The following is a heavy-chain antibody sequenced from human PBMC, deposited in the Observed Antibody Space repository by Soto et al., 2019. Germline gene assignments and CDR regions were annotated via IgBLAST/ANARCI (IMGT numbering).Heavy chain of an antibody. CDR2: IYYSGST. Sequence: PSETLSLTCTVSGGSISSGGYYWSWIRQHPGKGLEWIGYIYYSGSTYYNPSLKSRVTISVDTSKNQFSLKLSSVTAADTAVYYCARVSLANLLCGYSYGAAFDYWGQGTLVTVSS. D-gene: IGHD5-18*01. CDR3: ARVSLANLLCGYSYGAAFDY. V-gene: IGHV4-31*02. J-gene: IGHJ4*02. CDR1: GGSISSGGYY.